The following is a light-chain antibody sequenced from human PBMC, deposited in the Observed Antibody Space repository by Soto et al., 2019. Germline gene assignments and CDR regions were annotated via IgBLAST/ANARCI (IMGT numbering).Light chain of an antibody. CDR1: NTNIGTYQA. J-gene: IGLJ1*01. CDR2: EVS. Sequence: QSALTQPASVSGSPGQSVTISCTGTNTNIGTYQAISWYQQHPGKAPKLILYEVSQRPSGVSDRFSGSKSGNMASLTISGLQAEDEADYHCCSYASSSTYVFGTGTKLTVL. CDR3: CSYASSSTYV. V-gene: IGLV2-23*02.